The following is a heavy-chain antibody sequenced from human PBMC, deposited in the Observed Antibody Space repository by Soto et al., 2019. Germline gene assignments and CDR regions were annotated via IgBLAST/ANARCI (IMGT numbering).Heavy chain of an antibody. CDR2: VYYTGST. J-gene: IGHJ4*02. Sequence: AETLCLTCSVSVDSISGSYWSWIRQSPGKGLEWLGYVYYTGSTNYSPSLRSRVSISVDTSKNEFSLRLSSVTAADTAVYFCARSVAAPGAHIDYWGQGTQVTVSS. CDR3: ARSVAAPGAHIDY. D-gene: IGHD6-13*01. CDR1: VDSISGSY. V-gene: IGHV4-59*01.